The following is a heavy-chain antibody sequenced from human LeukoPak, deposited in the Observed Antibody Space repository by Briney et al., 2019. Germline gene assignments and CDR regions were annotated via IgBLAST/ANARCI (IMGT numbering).Heavy chain of an antibody. CDR2: IRYSGST. CDR3: ATSDTVSTYNWFDP. V-gene: IGHV4-39*01. J-gene: IGHJ5*02. Sequence: SETLSLTCNVSGGSISSNTYFWGWIRRPPGKGMEWIGSIRYSGSTYYNPSLKSRVTISVDTSKNQFSLNLSSLTAADTAVYYCATSDTVSTYNWFDPWGQGTLVTVS. D-gene: IGHD5/OR15-5a*01. CDR1: GGSISSNTYF.